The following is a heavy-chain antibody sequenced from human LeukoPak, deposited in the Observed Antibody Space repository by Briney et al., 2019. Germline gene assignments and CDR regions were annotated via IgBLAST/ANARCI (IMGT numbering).Heavy chain of an antibody. D-gene: IGHD3-22*01. CDR3: ARDVSPRDYYDSSGYSP. V-gene: IGHV3-11*01. CDR1: GFIFSDYY. CDR2: MSSSGNTI. J-gene: IGHJ5*02. Sequence: AGGSLRLSCAASGFIFSDYYTSWIRQAPGKGLEWVSYMSSSGNTIYYADSVKGRFTISRDNAKNSLYLQMNSLRVEDTAVYYCARDVSPRDYYDSSGYSPWGQGTLVTVSS.